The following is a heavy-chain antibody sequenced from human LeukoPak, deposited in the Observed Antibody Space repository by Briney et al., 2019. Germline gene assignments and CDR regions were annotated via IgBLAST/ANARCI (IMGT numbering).Heavy chain of an antibody. D-gene: IGHD4-17*01. CDR1: GFTFSSYE. Sequence: TGGSLRLSCAASGFTFSSYEMNWVRQAPGKGLEWVSYISSSGSTIYYADSVKGRFTISRDNAKNSLYLQMNSLRAEDTAVCYCARDFERGYGDYVPAFDIWGQGTMVTVSS. CDR2: ISSSGSTI. V-gene: IGHV3-48*03. J-gene: IGHJ3*02. CDR3: ARDFERGYGDYVPAFDI.